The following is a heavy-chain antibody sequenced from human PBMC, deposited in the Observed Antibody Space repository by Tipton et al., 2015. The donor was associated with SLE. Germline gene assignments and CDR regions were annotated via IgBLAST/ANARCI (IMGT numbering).Heavy chain of an antibody. CDR1: GNTFTTYD. Sequence: QVQLVQSGPEVKKPGASVKVSCKASGNTFTTYDINWVRQATGQGLEWMGWMNPNSGNTGYAQKFQGRVAMTRNTSISTAYMELSSLTSEDTAVYFCATLAVTGQDYWGQGTLVTVSS. CDR2: MNPNSGNT. J-gene: IGHJ4*02. CDR3: ATLAVTGQDY. V-gene: IGHV1-8*01. D-gene: IGHD6-19*01.